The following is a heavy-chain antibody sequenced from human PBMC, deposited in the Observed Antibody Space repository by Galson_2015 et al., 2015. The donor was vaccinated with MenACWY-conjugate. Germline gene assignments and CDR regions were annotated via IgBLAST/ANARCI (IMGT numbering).Heavy chain of an antibody. CDR2: VTGNGGST. D-gene: IGHD6-13*01. CDR1: GFTFSTND. V-gene: IGHV3-23*01. Sequence: SLRLSCAASGFTFSTNDMSWVRQAPGKGLEWVSAVTGNGGSTYYADSVKGRFTISRENSKNMVYLQINSLRAENTAVYYCAKDQGSAWYGNWIVSWGQGTLVTISA. J-gene: IGHJ1*01. CDR3: AKDQGSAWYGNWIVS.